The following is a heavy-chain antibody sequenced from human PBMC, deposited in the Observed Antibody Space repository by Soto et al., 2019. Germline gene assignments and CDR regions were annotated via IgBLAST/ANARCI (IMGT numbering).Heavy chain of an antibody. J-gene: IGHJ4*02. CDR3: AKDRGDGNYYFAS. D-gene: IGHD1-26*01. CDR1: GFTFSSHA. V-gene: IGHV3-23*01. CDR2: ISGDGTRT. Sequence: GGSLRLSCAVSGFTFSSHAMSWVLQAPGKGLEWVSGISGDGTRTFYPDSVKGRFTISRDNSKNTLFLQMNSLRAEDTALYYCAKDRGDGNYYFASWGQRILVTVSS.